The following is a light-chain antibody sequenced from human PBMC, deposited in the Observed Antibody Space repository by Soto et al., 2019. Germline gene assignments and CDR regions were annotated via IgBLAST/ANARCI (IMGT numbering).Light chain of an antibody. CDR2: GAS. CDR1: QSISIN. J-gene: IGKJ1*01. Sequence: EIVLTQSPGTLSVSPGDRVTLSCRASQSISINLAWYQHKPGQAPRLLIHGASTRATGVPARISGSWSGTEFTLTISSLQSEDFAVYYCQQFRNWPWRFGQGTKV. V-gene: IGKV3D-15*01. CDR3: QQFRNWPWR.